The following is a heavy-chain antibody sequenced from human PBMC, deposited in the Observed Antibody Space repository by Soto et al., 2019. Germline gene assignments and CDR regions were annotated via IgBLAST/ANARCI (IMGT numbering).Heavy chain of an antibody. D-gene: IGHD6-13*01. Sequence: GKGLEWLAVIPYDGDKIHYADSVKGRFTISRDNAMNSLYLQMNSLRAEDTAVYYCASDYASSSWGHWGQGTLV. J-gene: IGHJ4*02. CDR3: ASDYASSSWGH. V-gene: IGHV3-30-3*01. CDR2: IPYDGDKI.